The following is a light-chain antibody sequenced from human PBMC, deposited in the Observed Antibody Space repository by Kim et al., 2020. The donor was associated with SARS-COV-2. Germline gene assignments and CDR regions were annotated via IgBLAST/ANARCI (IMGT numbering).Light chain of an antibody. CDR1: KIGSKS. V-gene: IGLV3-21*04. CDR3: QVWDLYAMF. J-gene: IGLJ2*01. CDR2: YDT. Sequence: SVAPGKTASITCGGNKIGSKSVHWYQQRSGQAPVLVMYYDTGRPSGIPERFSGSNSGDTATLTISRVEAEDEADYFCQVWDLYAMFFGGGTQLTVL.